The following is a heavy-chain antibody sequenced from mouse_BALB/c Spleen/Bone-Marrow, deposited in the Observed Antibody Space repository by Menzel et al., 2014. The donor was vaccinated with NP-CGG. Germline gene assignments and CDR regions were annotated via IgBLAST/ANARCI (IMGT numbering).Heavy chain of an antibody. CDR3: AXYYYGSSYGFAY. D-gene: IGHD1-1*01. CDR2: IDPANGNT. CDR1: GFNIKDTY. J-gene: IGHJ3*01. V-gene: IGHV14-3*02. Sequence: VQLQQSGAELVKPGASVKLSCTASGFNIKDTYMHWVKQRPEQGLEWIGRIDPANGNTKYDPKFQGKATITADTSSNXXXXXXXXLTSEDTAVXXCAXYYYGSSYGFAYWGQGTLVTVSA.